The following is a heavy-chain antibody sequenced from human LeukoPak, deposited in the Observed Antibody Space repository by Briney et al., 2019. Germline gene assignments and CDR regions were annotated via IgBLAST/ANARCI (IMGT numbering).Heavy chain of an antibody. CDR3: AREMTTIVGKNFDC. CDR2: ISYDGTNK. D-gene: IGHD5-24*01. Sequence: GGSLRLSCVASGFTFSDCAMHWVRQAPGKGLEWVAIISYDGTNKYYADSAKGRFTISRDNPKNALYLQMNSLGAEDTAVYYCAREMTTIVGKNFDCWGQGTLVTVSS. V-gene: IGHV3-30*04. CDR1: GFTFSDCA. J-gene: IGHJ4*02.